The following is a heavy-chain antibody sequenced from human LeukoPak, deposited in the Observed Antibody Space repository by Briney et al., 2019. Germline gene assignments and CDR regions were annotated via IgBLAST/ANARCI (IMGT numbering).Heavy chain of an antibody. CDR1: GGSVNGYY. V-gene: IGHV4-34*01. Sequence: SSETLSLTCAVYGGSVNGYYWSWIRQPPGKALEWIGEIKHDGSTKYNSSLKSRVTISIDTSKNQFSLKLSSVTAADTAVYYCARVGITMIEDYWGQGTLVTVSS. J-gene: IGHJ4*02. D-gene: IGHD3-22*01. CDR3: ARVGITMIEDY. CDR2: IKHDGST.